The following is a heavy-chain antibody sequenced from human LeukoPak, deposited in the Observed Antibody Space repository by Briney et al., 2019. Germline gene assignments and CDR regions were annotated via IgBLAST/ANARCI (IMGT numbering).Heavy chain of an antibody. CDR3: AKDHFEQWAIAVAGLDY. V-gene: IGHV3-23*01. J-gene: IGHJ4*02. CDR1: GFTFNNYA. D-gene: IGHD6-19*01. CDR2: ISGSGGST. Sequence: PGGSLRLSCAASGFTFNNYALSWVRQAPGKGLEWVSAISGSGGSTYYADSVKGRFTISRDNSKNTLYLQMNSLRAEDTAVYYCAKDHFEQWAIAVAGLDYWGQGTLVTVSS.